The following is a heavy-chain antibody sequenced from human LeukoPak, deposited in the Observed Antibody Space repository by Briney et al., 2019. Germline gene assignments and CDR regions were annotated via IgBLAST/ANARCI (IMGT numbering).Heavy chain of an antibody. Sequence: PGGSLRLSCAASGFTFSSYAMSWVRQAPGKGLEWVSAISGSGGSTYYADSVKGRFTISRDNSKNTLYLQMNSLRAEDTAVYYCAIRTSPYCGGDCYWGYWGQGTLVTVSS. V-gene: IGHV3-23*01. CDR2: ISGSGGST. CDR1: GFTFSSYA. J-gene: IGHJ4*02. D-gene: IGHD2-21*01. CDR3: AIRTSPYCGGDCYWGY.